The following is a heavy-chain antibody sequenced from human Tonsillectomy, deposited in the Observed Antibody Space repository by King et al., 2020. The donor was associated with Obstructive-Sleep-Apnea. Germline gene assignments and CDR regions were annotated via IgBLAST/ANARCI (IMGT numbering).Heavy chain of an antibody. CDR1: GFTFSNAW. CDR2: IRSKADGVTT. J-gene: IGHJ4*02. Sequence: VQLVESGGGLVKPGGSLRLSCAASGFTFSNAWMSWVRQAPGKGLEWVGRIRSKADGVTTDYAAPVKGRFTISRDDSKTTLYLQMNSLKTEDTALYYCTVLLWFGEFLPPTDYWGQGTLVTVSS. D-gene: IGHD3-10*01. V-gene: IGHV3-15*01. CDR3: TVLLWFGEFLPPTDY.